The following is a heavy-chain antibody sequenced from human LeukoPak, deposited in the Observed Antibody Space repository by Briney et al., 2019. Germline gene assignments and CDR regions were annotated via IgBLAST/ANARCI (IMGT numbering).Heavy chain of an antibody. CDR2: INHSGST. V-gene: IGHV4-34*01. CDR1: GGSFSGYY. Sequence: SETLSLTCAVYGGSFSGYYWSWIRQPPGKGLEWIGKINHSGSTNYNPSLKSRVTISVDTSKNQFSLKLSSVTAADTAVYYCARGLGYCSSTSCMGYYGMDVWGQGTTVTVSS. J-gene: IGHJ6*02. CDR3: ARGLGYCSSTSCMGYYGMDV. D-gene: IGHD2-2*01.